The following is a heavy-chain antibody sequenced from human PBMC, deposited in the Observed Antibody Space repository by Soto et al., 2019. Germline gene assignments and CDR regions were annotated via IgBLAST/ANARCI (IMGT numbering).Heavy chain of an antibody. D-gene: IGHD1-26*01. CDR2: KYYSGIS. CDR3: VREDMSGTYYFDA. Sequence: QVQLQESGPGLLKPSETLTLTCTVTRGSVSSQTHFWTWIRQPPGKGREWIGYKYYSGISNYNPSLQSRVIISVDTSKNQFSLRLTSVTAADTAVYYCVREDMSGTYYFDAWGQGALVTVSS. J-gene: IGHJ4*02. CDR1: RGSVSSQTHF. V-gene: IGHV4-61*01.